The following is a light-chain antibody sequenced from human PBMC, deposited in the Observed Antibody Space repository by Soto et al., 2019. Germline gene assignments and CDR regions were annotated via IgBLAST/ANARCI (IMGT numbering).Light chain of an antibody. CDR3: QQYNNWPPDT. V-gene: IGKV3-15*01. CDR1: QSVSSN. J-gene: IGKJ1*01. Sequence: EIVMTQSPATLSVSPGERVTLSCRASQSVSSNLAWYQQKPGQAPRLLIYGASTRATGIPARFSGSGSGTEFTLTISSLQSEDFAVYYCQQYNNWPPDTFGQGTQVEIK. CDR2: GAS.